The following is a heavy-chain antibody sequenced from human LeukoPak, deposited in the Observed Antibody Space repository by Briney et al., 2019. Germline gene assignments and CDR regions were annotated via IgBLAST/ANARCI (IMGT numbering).Heavy chain of an antibody. D-gene: IGHD2-2*01. J-gene: IGHJ4*02. CDR2: IYYSGST. CDR3: ARGRYASRYFDY. Sequence: PSETLSLTCTVSDGSISSYYWSWIRQPPGKGLEWIGYIYYSGSTNYNPSLKSRVTISVDTSKNQFSLKLSSVTAADTAVYYCARGRYASRYFDYWGQGTLVTVSS. CDR1: DGSISSYY. V-gene: IGHV4-59*08.